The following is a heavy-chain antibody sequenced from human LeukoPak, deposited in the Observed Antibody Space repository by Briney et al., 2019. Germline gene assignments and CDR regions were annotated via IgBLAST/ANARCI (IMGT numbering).Heavy chain of an antibody. CDR3: ARDKSKLLAAPRPFDP. V-gene: IGHV1-18*04. CDR1: GYTFTIYG. J-gene: IGHJ5*02. D-gene: IGHD3-3*02. CDR2: ISAYNGNT. Sequence: GASVKVSCTASGYTFTIYGISWVRQAPGQGLEWMGWISAYNGNTNYAQKLQGRVTMTTDTSTSTAYMELRSLRSDDTAVYYCARDKSKLLAAPRPFDPWGQGTLVTVSS.